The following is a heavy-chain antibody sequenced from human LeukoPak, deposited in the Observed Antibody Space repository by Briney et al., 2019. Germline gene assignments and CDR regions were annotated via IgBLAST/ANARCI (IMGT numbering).Heavy chain of an antibody. CDR2: ISGSGGTT. J-gene: IGHJ5*02. V-gene: IGHV3-23*01. Sequence: GGSLRLSCVASGFTFSTYGMSWVRQAPGKGLEWVSTISGSGGTTYYADSVKGRFTISRDNSKNTLYLQMNSLRAEDTAVYYYAKRRLNNGWPPRALDPWGQGTLVTVSS. CDR3: AKRRLNNGWPPRALDP. CDR1: GFTFSTYG. D-gene: IGHD6-19*01.